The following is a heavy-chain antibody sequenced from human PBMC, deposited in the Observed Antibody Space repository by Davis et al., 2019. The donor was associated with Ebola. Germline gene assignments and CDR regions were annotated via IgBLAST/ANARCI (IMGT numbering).Heavy chain of an antibody. Sequence: SEPLSPPCAVYGGSFRGYYWSWIRQPPGKGLEWTGEINHSGSTNYNPSLKSRVTISVDTSKNQFSLKLSSVTAADTAVYYCARGRYCTGGVCYYYYYYGMDVWGQGTTVTVSS. V-gene: IGHV4-34*01. CDR1: GGSFRGYY. J-gene: IGHJ6*02. D-gene: IGHD2-8*02. CDR2: INHSGST. CDR3: ARGRYCTGGVCYYYYYYGMDV.